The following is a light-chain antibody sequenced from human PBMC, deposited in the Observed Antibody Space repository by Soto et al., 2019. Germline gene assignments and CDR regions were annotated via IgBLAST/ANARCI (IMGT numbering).Light chain of an antibody. J-gene: IGKJ4*01. CDR1: QSISRNY. CDR3: QQLNSYPPT. CDR2: GAS. Sequence: EIVLTQSPGTLSLSPGERATLSCRASQSISRNYLGWYQQNVGQAPRLLIYGASNRATGIPGRFSGSASGTDFTLTISRLEPEDFATYYCQQLNSYPPTFGGGTKVEIK. V-gene: IGKV3-20*01.